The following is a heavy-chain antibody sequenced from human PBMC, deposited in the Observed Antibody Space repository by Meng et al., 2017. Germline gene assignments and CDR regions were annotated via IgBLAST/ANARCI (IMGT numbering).Heavy chain of an antibody. CDR2: ISSSGSTI. V-gene: IGHV3-48*03. Sequence: GESLKISCAASGFTFSSYEMNWVRQAPGKGLEWVSYISSSGSTIYYADSVKGRFTISRDNAKNSLYLQMNSLRAEDTAVYYCARVERIAEAGYYYYYYGMDVWGQGTTVTVSS. CDR3: ARVERIAEAGYYYYYYGMDV. CDR1: GFTFSSYE. D-gene: IGHD6-13*01. J-gene: IGHJ6*02.